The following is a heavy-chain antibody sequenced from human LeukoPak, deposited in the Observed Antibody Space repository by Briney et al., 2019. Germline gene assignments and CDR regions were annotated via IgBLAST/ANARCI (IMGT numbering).Heavy chain of an antibody. Sequence: SETLSLTCTVSGGSISSSSYYWGWIRQPPGKGLEWIGEINHSGSTNYNPSLKSRVTISVDTSKNQFSLKLSSVTAADTAVYYCARGNYIAVAGTYLDYWGQGTLVTVSS. V-gene: IGHV4-39*07. CDR2: INHSGST. J-gene: IGHJ4*02. D-gene: IGHD6-19*01. CDR3: ARGNYIAVAGTYLDY. CDR1: GGSISSSSYY.